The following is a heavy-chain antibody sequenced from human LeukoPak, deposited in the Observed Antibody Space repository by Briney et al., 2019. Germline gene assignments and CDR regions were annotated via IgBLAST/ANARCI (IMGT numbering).Heavy chain of an antibody. CDR3: ARGFDPGIHDY. Sequence: SETLSLTCTVSGGSISSGDYYWSWIRQPPGKGLEWIGYIYYSGSTNYNPSLKSRVTISVDTSKNQFSLKLSSVTAADTAVYYCARGFDPGIHDYWGQGTLVTVSS. CDR2: IYYSGST. CDR1: GGSISSGDYY. V-gene: IGHV4-61*08. D-gene: IGHD3-10*01. J-gene: IGHJ4*02.